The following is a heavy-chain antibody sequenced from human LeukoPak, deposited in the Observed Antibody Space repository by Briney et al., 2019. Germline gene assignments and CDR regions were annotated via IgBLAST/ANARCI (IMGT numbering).Heavy chain of an antibody. D-gene: IGHD1-26*01. V-gene: IGHV3-64*01. Sequence: PGGSLRLSCAASGFTFSSYAMHWVRQAPGKGLEYVSAISSNGGSTCYANSVKGRFTISRDNSKNTLYLQMGSLRAEDMAVYYCARELGSYYQPWGQGTLVTVSS. CDR1: GFTFSSYA. CDR3: ARELGSYYQP. CDR2: ISSNGGST. J-gene: IGHJ5*02.